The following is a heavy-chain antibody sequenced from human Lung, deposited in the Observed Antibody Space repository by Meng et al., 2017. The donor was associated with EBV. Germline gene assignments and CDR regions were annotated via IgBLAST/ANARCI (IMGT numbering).Heavy chain of an antibody. D-gene: IGHD4-11*01. V-gene: IGHV4-31*03. CDR2: IYYSGST. CDR1: GGSISSGGYY. CDR3: AATVNDGYFDY. Sequence: QVQLREPGPALVKPSETLSLTCTVSGGSISSGGYYWSWIRQHPGKGLEWNGYIYYSGSTYYNPSLKSRVTISVDTSKNQFSLKLSSVTAADTAVYYCAATVNDGYFDYWGQGTLVTVSS. J-gene: IGHJ4*02.